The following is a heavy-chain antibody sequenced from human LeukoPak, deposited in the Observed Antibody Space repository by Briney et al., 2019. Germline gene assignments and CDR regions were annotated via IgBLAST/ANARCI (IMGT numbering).Heavy chain of an antibody. CDR3: AREVVIAPRRGYAFDI. V-gene: IGHV5-51*01. J-gene: IGHJ3*02. D-gene: IGHD2-15*01. CDR2: IYPGDSYT. Sequence: GESLKISCEGSGSSFTNYWIGWVRQLPGKGLEWMGIIYPGDSYTRYSPSFQGQVTISADKSINTAYLQWSSLEASDTAMYYCAREVVIAPRRGYAFDIWGQGTVVTVSS. CDR1: GSSFTNYW.